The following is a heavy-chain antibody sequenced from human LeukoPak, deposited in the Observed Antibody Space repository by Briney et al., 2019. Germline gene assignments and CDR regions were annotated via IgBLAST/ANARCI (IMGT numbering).Heavy chain of an antibody. CDR1: GFTFSTYG. D-gene: IGHD2-2*01. CDR2: IGGSGDRT. V-gene: IGHV3-23*01. J-gene: IGHJ6*03. Sequence: GGSLRLSCAASGFTFSTYGMSWVRQAPGKGLEWVSLIGGSGDRTYYADSVKGRFTISRDNAKNSLYLQMNSLRAEDTAVYYCAREVAGGVYCSSTSCPIRDYYYYYMDVWGKGTTVTISS. CDR3: AREVAGGVYCSSTSCPIRDYYYYYMDV.